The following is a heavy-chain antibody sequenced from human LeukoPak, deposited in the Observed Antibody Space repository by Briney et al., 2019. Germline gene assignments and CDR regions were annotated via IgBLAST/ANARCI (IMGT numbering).Heavy chain of an antibody. CDR3: ARYYYDSSGYYDY. V-gene: IGHV3-9*01. CDR2: ISWNSGSI. J-gene: IGHJ4*02. CDR1: GFTFDDYA. Sequence: GGSLRLSCAASGFTFDDYAMHWVRQAPGKGLEWVSGISWNSGSIGYADSVKGRFTISRDNAKNSLYLQMNSLRAEDTAVYYCARYYYDSSGYYDYWGQGTLVTVSS. D-gene: IGHD3-22*01.